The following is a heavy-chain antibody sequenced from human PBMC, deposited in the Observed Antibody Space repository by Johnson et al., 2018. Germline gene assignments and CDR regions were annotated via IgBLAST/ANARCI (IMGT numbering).Heavy chain of an antibody. CDR2: IIPIFGTA. V-gene: IGHV1-69*12. CDR3: ARDHRGTMFGVVSSYYYYGMDV. Sequence: QVQLVQSGAEVKKPGSSVKVSCKASGGTFSSYAISWVRQAPGQGLEWMGGIIPIFGTANYAQKFQGRVTITADESTSTAYMELGSLGCEDPAVYYCARDHRGTMFGVVSSYYYYGMDVWGQGTTVTVSS. J-gene: IGHJ6*02. D-gene: IGHD3-3*01. CDR1: GGTFSSYA.